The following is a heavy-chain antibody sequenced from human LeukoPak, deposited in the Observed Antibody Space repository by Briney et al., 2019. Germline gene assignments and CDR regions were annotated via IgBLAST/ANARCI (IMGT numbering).Heavy chain of an antibody. CDR3: ARGHEGARPGTYYFDY. Sequence: SETLSLTCTVSGGSISSHYWSWIRQAAGKGLEWIGRIHTSGNTNYNPSLKSRVTMSVDTSRKQFSLKLSSVTAADTAVYFCARGHEGARPGTYYFDYWGQGTLVTVSS. CDR1: GGSISSHY. V-gene: IGHV4-4*07. D-gene: IGHD6-6*01. J-gene: IGHJ4*02. CDR2: IHTSGNT.